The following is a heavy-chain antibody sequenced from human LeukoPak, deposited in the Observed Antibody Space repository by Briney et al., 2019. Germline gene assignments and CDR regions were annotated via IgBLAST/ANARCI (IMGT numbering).Heavy chain of an antibody. Sequence: QSGGSLRLSCAASGFTFSSYAMHWVRQAPGKGLEGVAVISYDGSNKYYADSVKGRFTISRDNSKNTLYLQMNSLRAEDTAVYYCAREAYRYCSSTSCSFDYWGQGTLVTVSS. CDR2: ISYDGSNK. CDR3: AREAYRYCSSTSCSFDY. J-gene: IGHJ4*02. D-gene: IGHD2-2*01. V-gene: IGHV3-30-3*01. CDR1: GFTFSSYA.